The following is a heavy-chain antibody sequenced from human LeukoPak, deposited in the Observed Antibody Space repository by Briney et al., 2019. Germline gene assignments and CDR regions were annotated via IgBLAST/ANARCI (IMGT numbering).Heavy chain of an antibody. V-gene: IGHV4-59*01. J-gene: IGHJ6*02. CDR3: ARSTPYSSSWYGYYYYYGMDV. CDR2: IYYSGST. Sequence: SETLSLTCTVSGGSISSYYWSWIRQPPGKGLEWIGYIYYSGSTNYNPSLKSRVTISVDTSKNQFSLKLSSMTAADTAVYYCARSTPYSSSWYGYYYYYGMDVWGQGTTVTVSS. CDR1: GGSISSYY. D-gene: IGHD6-13*01.